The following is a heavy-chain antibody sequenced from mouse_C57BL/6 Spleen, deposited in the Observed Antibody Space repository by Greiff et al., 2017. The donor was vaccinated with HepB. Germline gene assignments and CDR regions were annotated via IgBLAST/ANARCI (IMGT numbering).Heavy chain of an antibody. D-gene: IGHD2-4*01. J-gene: IGHJ2*01. Sequence: QVHVKQPGAELVRPGSSVKLSCKASGYTFTSYWMDWVKQRPGQGLEWIGNIYPSDSETHYNQKFKDKATLTVDKSSSTAYMQLSSLTSEDSAVYYCAREGTMITYFDYWGQGTTLTVSS. CDR2: IYPSDSET. V-gene: IGHV1-61*01. CDR3: AREGTMITYFDY. CDR1: GYTFTSYW.